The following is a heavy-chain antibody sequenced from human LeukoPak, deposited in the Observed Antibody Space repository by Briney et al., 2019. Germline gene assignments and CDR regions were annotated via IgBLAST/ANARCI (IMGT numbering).Heavy chain of an antibody. V-gene: IGHV4-39*01. Sequence: SETLSLTCTVSGVSISRSADYWGWVRQPPGKGLEWIGSIYYSGTTYYNPSLKSRVTISLDTSKNQFSLKLSSVTAADTAVYYCARYSLGSSNLIQHWGQGTLVTVSS. J-gene: IGHJ1*01. D-gene: IGHD6-13*01. CDR3: ARYSLGSSNLIQH. CDR2: IYYSGTT. CDR1: GVSISRSADY.